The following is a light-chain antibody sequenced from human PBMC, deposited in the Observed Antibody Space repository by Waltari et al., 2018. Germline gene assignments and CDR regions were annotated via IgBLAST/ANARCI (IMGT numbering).Light chain of an antibody. CDR1: QSVLYSSNNKNY. V-gene: IGKV4-1*01. CDR3: QQYYSTPQT. CDR2: WAS. Sequence: DIVMTQSPDSLAVSLGERATINCKSSQSVLYSSNNKNYLAWYQQKPGQPPKLVIYWASTRESGVPDRFSGSGSGTDFTLTISSLQAEDVAVYYCQQYYSTPQTFGQGTKVEIK. J-gene: IGKJ1*01.